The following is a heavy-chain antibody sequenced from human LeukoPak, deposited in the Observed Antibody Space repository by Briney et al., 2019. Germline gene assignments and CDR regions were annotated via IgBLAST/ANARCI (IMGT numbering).Heavy chain of an antibody. CDR2: IYYSGST. J-gene: IGHJ5*02. Sequence: SETLSLTCTVSGGSISSYYWSWIRQPPGKGPEWIGYIYYSGSTNYKPSLKSRVTISVDTSKNQFSLKLSSVTAADTAVYYCARGGYYGSGNDFRFDPWGQGTLVTVSS. D-gene: IGHD3-10*01. CDR3: ARGGYYGSGNDFRFDP. V-gene: IGHV4-59*01. CDR1: GGSISSYY.